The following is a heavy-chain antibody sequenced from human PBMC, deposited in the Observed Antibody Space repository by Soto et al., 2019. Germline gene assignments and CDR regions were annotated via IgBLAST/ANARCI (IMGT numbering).Heavy chain of an antibody. V-gene: IGHV3-23*01. J-gene: IGHJ3*02. CDR3: AKVLPQLPPNIVATMGAFDI. CDR2: ISGSGGST. Sequence: GGSLRLSCAASGFTFSSYAMSWVRQAPGKGLEWVSAISGSGGSTYYADSVKGRFTISRDNSKNTLYLQMNSLRAEDTAVYYCAKVLPQLPPNIVATMGAFDIWGQGTMVTVSS. D-gene: IGHD5-12*01. CDR1: GFTFSSYA.